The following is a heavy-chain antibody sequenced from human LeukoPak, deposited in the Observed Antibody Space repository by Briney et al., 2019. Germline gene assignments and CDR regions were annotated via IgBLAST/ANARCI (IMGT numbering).Heavy chain of an antibody. V-gene: IGHV5-10-1*01. CDR3: ARPGRNYYYGMDV. J-gene: IGHJ6*02. Sequence: PGGSLRLSCKGSGYSFSTYYISWVRQMPGKGLEWMGRIDPSDSYTNYSPSFQGHVTISADKSISTAYLQWSSLKASDTAMYYCARPGRNYYYGMDVWGQGTTVTVSS. CDR2: IDPSDSYT. CDR1: GYSFSTYY.